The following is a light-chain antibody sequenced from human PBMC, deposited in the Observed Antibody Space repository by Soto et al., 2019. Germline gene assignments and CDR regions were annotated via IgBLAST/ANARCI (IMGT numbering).Light chain of an antibody. J-gene: IGKJ3*01. CDR3: QHYNNWPPL. V-gene: IGKV3-15*01. Sequence: EIVMTQSPATLSLSPGERATLSCRASQNVGTNLAWYQQKPGQGPRFLIYGASTRATGVPARFSGSGSGTEFTLTITSLQSEDLAVYYCQHYNNWPPLVGPGTKVDIK. CDR1: QNVGTN. CDR2: GAS.